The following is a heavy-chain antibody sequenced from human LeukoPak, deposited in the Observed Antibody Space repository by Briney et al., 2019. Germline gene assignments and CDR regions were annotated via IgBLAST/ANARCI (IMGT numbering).Heavy chain of an antibody. CDR3: ARGPVTAMVTPRLDY. J-gene: IGHJ4*02. Sequence: ASVKVSCKASGYTFTSYYMHWVRQAPGQGLEWMGIINPSGGSTSYAQKFQGRVTMTRDTSTSTVYMELSSLRSEDTAVYYCARGPVTAMVTPRLDYWGQGTLVTVSS. D-gene: IGHD5-18*01. CDR2: INPSGGST. CDR1: GYTFTSYY. V-gene: IGHV1-46*01.